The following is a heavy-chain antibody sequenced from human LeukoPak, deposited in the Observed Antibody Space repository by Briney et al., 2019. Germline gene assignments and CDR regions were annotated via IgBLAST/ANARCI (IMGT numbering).Heavy chain of an antibody. CDR1: GYTFTGYY. CDR2: INPNNGGT. CDR3: ATEGDFWSGYYTYYYGMDV. J-gene: IGHJ6*02. D-gene: IGHD3-3*01. Sequence: ASVKVSCKASGYTFTGYYMHWVRQAPGQGLEWMGRINPNNGGTNYAQKFQGRVTMTRDTSISTAYMELSRLRSDDTAVYYCATEGDFWSGYYTYYYGMDVWGQGTTVTVSS. V-gene: IGHV1-2*06.